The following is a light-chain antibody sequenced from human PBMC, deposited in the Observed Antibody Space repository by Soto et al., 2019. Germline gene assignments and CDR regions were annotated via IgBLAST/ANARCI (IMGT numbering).Light chain of an antibody. V-gene: IGLV1-40*01. CDR3: HYYDSSVCVV. CDR1: SSNIGAGYD. CDR2: GNS. Sequence: QSVLTQPPSVSGAPGQRVTISCTGSSSNIGAGYDVHWYHQLPGTAPKLLIYGNSNRPSGVPDRVSGSKSGTSASLAITGPQAEDDADYYFHYYDSSVCVVFGGGTKLTVL. J-gene: IGLJ2*01.